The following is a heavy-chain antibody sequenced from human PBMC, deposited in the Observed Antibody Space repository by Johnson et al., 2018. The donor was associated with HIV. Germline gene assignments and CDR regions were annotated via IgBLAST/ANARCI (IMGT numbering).Heavy chain of an antibody. CDR3: ARPRTTVTEVDDFDI. CDR1: GFIFSDSW. Sequence: EVQLVESGGGLVQPGGSLRLSCAASGFIFSDSWMHWVRQAPGKGLEYVSAISSNGGSTYYANSVTGRFTISRDNSKNTLYLQMGSLGAEVMSGYYCARPRTTVTEVDDFDIWGQGTMVTVSS. CDR2: ISSNGGST. V-gene: IGHV3-64*01. J-gene: IGHJ3*02. D-gene: IGHD4-17*01.